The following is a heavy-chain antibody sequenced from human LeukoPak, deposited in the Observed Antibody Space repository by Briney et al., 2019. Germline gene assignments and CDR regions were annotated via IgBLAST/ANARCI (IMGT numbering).Heavy chain of an antibody. CDR3: ASPQIGYCSSTSCSYFDY. V-gene: IGHV3-11*04. CDR1: GFTFSDYY. J-gene: IGHJ4*02. CDR2: ISSSGSTI. D-gene: IGHD2-2*03. Sequence: GWSLRLSCAASGFTFSDYYMSWIRQAPGKGLEWVSYISSSGSTIYYADSVKGRFTISRDNAKNSLYLQMNSLRAEDTAVYYCASPQIGYCSSTSCSYFDYWGQGTLVTVSS.